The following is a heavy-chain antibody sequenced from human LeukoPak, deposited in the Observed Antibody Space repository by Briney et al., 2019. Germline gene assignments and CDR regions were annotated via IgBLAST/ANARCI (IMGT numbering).Heavy chain of an antibody. Sequence: ASVKVSCKASGYTFTGYYMHWVRQAPGQGLEWMGWINPNSGGTNYAQKFQGRVTMTRDTSISTAYMELSRLRSDDTAVYYCARDKVDYYDSSGYYFAYWGQGTLVTVSS. J-gene: IGHJ4*02. V-gene: IGHV1-2*02. CDR1: GYTFTGYY. D-gene: IGHD3-22*01. CDR3: ARDKVDYYDSSGYYFAY. CDR2: INPNSGGT.